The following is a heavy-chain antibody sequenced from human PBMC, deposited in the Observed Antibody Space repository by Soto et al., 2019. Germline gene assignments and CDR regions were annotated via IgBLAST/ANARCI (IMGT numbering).Heavy chain of an antibody. J-gene: IGHJ4*02. V-gene: IGHV1-69*01. CDR3: AREVGYGDFSAALPD. CDR2: IITLFGTS. D-gene: IGHD6-13*01. Sequence: VQLMQSGAEVKKPGSSVKVSCKASGGTFSSHSINWVRQAPGQGLEWMGGIITLFGTSNDAQHFQGRVTITADQATSTAYMELNSLTSDDTAVENWAREVGYGDFSAALPDWGQGTLATVTS. CDR1: GGTFSSHS.